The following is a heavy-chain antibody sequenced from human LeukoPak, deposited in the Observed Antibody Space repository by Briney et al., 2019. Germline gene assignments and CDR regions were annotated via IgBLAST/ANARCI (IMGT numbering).Heavy chain of an antibody. J-gene: IGHJ3*02. V-gene: IGHV3-30*02. CDR2: MGRDGNTK. D-gene: IGHD2-15*01. CDR1: GFTFSISG. Sequence: GGSLRLSCAASGFTFSISGMHWVRQAPGEGLEWVAFMGRDGNTKYYADSVKGRFTISGDSSYNTAFLQMNSLRPQDTAIYYCAKDGGWTFDIWGQGTMVTVSS. CDR3: AKDGGWTFDI.